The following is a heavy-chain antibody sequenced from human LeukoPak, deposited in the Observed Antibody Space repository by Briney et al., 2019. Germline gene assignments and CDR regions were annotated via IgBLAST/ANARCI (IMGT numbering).Heavy chain of an antibody. CDR2: IKQDGSEK. CDR3: ARDLLETIFGVVIPATGDY. V-gene: IGHV3-7*01. Sequence: GRSLRLSCAASGFTFSSYWMSWVRQAPGKGLEWVANIKQDGSEKYYVDSVKGRFTISRDNAKNSLYLQMNSLRAEDTAVYYCARDLLETIFGVVIPATGDYWGQGILVTVSS. CDR1: GFTFSSYW. J-gene: IGHJ4*02. D-gene: IGHD3-3*01.